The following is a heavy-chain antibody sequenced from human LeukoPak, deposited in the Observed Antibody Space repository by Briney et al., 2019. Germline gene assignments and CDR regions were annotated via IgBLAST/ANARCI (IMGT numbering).Heavy chain of an antibody. Sequence: GGSLRLSCAASGFSFSDSWMSWVRPIPGKGLEWVCRIESKTDGGTTDYAAPVKGRFTISRDDSKNTLYLQMNSLKTEDTAVYYCTTERHTMGAPGGFDYWGQGTLGTVSS. J-gene: IGHJ4*02. V-gene: IGHV3-15*04. D-gene: IGHD1-26*01. CDR1: GFSFSDSW. CDR3: TTERHTMGAPGGFDY. CDR2: IESKTDGGTT.